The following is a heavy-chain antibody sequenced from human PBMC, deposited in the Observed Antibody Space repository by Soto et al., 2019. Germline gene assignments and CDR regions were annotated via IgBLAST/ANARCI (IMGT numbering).Heavy chain of an antibody. Sequence: GESLKISCKGSGYSFTSYWIGWVRQMPGKGLEWMGIIYPGDSDTRYSPSFQGQVTISAAKSISTAYLQWSSLKASDTARYYCARQIYDADTGPNFQSYFDVWGQGTPVTVSS. CDR2: IYPGDSDT. V-gene: IGHV5-51*01. CDR1: GYSFTSYW. J-gene: IGHJ4*02. CDR3: ARQIYDADTGPNFQSYFDV. D-gene: IGHD5-18*01.